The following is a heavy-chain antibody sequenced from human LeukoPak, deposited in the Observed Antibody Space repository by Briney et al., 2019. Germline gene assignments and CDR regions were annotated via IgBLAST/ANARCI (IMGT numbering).Heavy chain of an antibody. CDR1: GFTFSSYS. Sequence: GGSLRLSCAASGFTFSSYSMNWVRQAPGKGLEWVSYISSSSSTIYYADSVKGRFTISRDNAKNSLYLQMNSLRAEDTAVYYCARDEYYYDSSGYLGYWGQGTLVTVSS. D-gene: IGHD3-22*01. CDR3: ARDEYYYDSSGYLGY. CDR2: ISSSSSTI. V-gene: IGHV3-48*04. J-gene: IGHJ4*02.